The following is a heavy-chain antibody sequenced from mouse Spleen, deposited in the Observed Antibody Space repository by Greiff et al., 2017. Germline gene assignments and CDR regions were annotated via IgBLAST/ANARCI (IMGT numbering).Heavy chain of an antibody. D-gene: IGHD4-1*01. CDR1: GFTFSDYG. J-gene: IGHJ2*01. Sequence: EVMLVESGGGLVKPGGSLKLSCAASGFTFSDYGMHWVRQAPEKGLEWVAYISSGSSTIYYADTVKGRFTISRDNAKNTLFLQMTSLRSEDTAMYYCARRTNWDFYYFDYWGQGTTLTVSS. V-gene: IGHV5-17*01. CDR3: ARRTNWDFYYFDY. CDR2: ISSGSSTI.